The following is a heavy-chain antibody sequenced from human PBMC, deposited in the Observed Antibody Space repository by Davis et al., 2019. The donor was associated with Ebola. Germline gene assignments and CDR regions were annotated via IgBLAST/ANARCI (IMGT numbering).Heavy chain of an antibody. CDR2: ISGSAGIT. CDR3: VRDSGYYSHDY. J-gene: IGHJ4*01. CDR1: GFTFNPYA. D-gene: IGHD5-12*01. Sequence: PGGSLRLSCAASGFTFNPYAMTWVRQAPGKGLEWVSAISGSAGITFYADSVKGRFTISRDNAKNTLSLQMNSLRVEDTAVYYCVRDSGYYSHDYWGHGTLVTVSS. V-gene: IGHV3-23*01.